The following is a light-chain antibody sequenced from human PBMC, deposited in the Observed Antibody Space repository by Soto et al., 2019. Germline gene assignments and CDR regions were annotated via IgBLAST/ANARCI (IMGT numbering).Light chain of an antibody. CDR1: QGISSD. CDR3: QQYYSYPGT. V-gene: IGKV1-8*01. CDR2: AAS. J-gene: IGKJ3*01. Sequence: AIRMTQSPSSLSASTGDRVTITCRARQGISSDLAWYQQKPGKAPKLLIYAASTLQSGVPSRFSGSGSGTDFTLTISCLQSEDFATYYCQQYYSYPGTVGPGPKVDIK.